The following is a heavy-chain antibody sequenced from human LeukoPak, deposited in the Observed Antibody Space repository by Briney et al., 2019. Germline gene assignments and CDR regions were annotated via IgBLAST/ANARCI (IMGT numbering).Heavy chain of an antibody. CDR3: ARALFGGYYYDGMDV. J-gene: IGHJ6*02. CDR2: IYSGGST. V-gene: IGHV3-66*01. D-gene: IGHD3-16*01. Sequence: PGGSLRLSCAASGFTVSSNYKSWVRQAPGKGLEWVSVIYSGGSTYYADSVKGRFTISRDNSKNTLYLQMNSLRVEDTAVYYCARALFGGYYYDGMDVWGQGTTVTVSS. CDR1: GFTVSSNY.